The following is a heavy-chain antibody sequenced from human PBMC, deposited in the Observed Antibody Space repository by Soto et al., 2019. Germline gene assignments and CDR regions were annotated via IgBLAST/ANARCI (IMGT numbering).Heavy chain of an antibody. V-gene: IGHV1-2*04. Sequence: GASVKVSCKASGYTFTGYYMHWVRQAPGQGLEWMGWINPNSGGTNYAQKFQGWVTMTRDTSISTAYMELSRLRSDDTAVYYCARETQVVVAATSYYFDYWGQGTLVTV. D-gene: IGHD2-15*01. CDR2: INPNSGGT. CDR3: ARETQVVVAATSYYFDY. CDR1: GYTFTGYY. J-gene: IGHJ4*02.